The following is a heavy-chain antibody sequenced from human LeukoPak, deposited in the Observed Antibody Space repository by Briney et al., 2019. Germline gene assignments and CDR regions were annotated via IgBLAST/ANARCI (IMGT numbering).Heavy chain of an antibody. V-gene: IGHV4-4*07. CDR1: GGSISSYY. CDR2: IYTSGST. Sequence: SETLSLTCTVSGGSISSYYWSWIRQPAGKGLEWIGRIYTSGSTNYNPSLKSRVTMSVDTSKNQFSLKLSSVTAADTAVYYCARMPIAARPLYYYYMDVWGKGTTVTVSS. J-gene: IGHJ6*03. D-gene: IGHD6-6*01. CDR3: ARMPIAARPLYYYYMDV.